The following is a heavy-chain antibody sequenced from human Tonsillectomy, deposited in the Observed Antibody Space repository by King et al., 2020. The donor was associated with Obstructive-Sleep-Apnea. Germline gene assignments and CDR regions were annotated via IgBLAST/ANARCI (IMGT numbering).Heavy chain of an antibody. D-gene: IGHD1-1*01. CDR2: ISWNSDNI. V-gene: IGHV3-9*01. CDR3: AKHQSGTSLLIGYFDY. J-gene: IGHJ4*02. CDR1: GFTXDDYA. Sequence: QLVQSGGGLVQPGRSLRLSCAASGFTXDDYAMHWVRQVPGRGLEWVSGISWNSDNIDYADSVRGRFTISRDNAKNSLFLQMSSLRPEDTALYYCAKHQSGTSLLIGYFDYWGQGTLVTVSS.